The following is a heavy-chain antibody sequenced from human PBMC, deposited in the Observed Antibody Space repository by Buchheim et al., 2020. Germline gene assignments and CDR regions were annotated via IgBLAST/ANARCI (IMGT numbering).Heavy chain of an antibody. J-gene: IGHJ2*01. D-gene: IGHD2-15*01. CDR3: ASDSSGTGWYFDL. V-gene: IGHV3-43D*04. CDR2: ISWDGGST. CDR1: GFTFDDYA. Sequence: EMQLVESGGVVVQPGGSLRLSCAASGFTFDDYAMHWVRQAPGKGLEWVSLISWDGGSTYYADSVKGRFTISRDNRENSLYLQMNSLRAEGTALYYCASDSSGTGWYFDLWGRGTL.